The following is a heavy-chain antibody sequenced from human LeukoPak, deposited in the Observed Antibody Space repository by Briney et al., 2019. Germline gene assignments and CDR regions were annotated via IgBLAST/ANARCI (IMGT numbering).Heavy chain of an antibody. Sequence: GGSLSLSCAASGFTFSSNSMNWVRQAPGKGLEWVSSISSSSSYIYYADSVKGRFTISRDNAKNSLYLQMNSLRAEDTAVYYCARQGSNSSGWYPVDDWGQGTLVTVPS. CDR2: ISSSSSYI. V-gene: IGHV3-21*01. CDR3: ARQGSNSSGWYPVDD. D-gene: IGHD6-19*01. CDR1: GFTFSSNS. J-gene: IGHJ4*02.